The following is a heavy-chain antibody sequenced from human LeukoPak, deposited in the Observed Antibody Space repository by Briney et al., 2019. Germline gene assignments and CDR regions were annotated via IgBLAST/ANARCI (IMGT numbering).Heavy chain of an antibody. J-gene: IGHJ5*02. V-gene: IGHV1-3*01. CDR3: ARAGGPDLYWFDP. D-gene: IGHD3-10*01. CDR1: GYTFTSYA. Sequence: AASVKVSCKASGYTFTSYAMHWVRQAPGQRLEWMGWINAGNGNTKYSQKFQGRVTITRDTSASTAYMELSSLRSEDTAVYYCARAGGPDLYWFDPWGQGTLVTVSS. CDR2: INAGNGNT.